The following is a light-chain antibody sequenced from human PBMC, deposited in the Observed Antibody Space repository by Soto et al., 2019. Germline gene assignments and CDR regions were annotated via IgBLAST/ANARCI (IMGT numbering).Light chain of an antibody. CDR3: QQSSRTPWT. V-gene: IGKV1-27*01. CDR2: SAS. Sequence: DIQMTQSPSSLSASLGDSVTITCRASQGINNYLAWYQQKPGKVPVLLIYSASTLKSGVPSRFSGRGAGTDFTLTISSLQPEDFASYYCQQSSRTPWTFGQGTKVDI. J-gene: IGKJ1*01. CDR1: QGINNY.